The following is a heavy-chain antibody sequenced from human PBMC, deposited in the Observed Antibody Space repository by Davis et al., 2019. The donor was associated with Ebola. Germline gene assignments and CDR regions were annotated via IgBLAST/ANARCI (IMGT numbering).Heavy chain of an antibody. CDR1: GYTFTGYY. CDR2: INPNSGGT. J-gene: IGHJ4*02. CDR3: ARGPERWLQLRRLAPGFDY. V-gene: IGHV1-2*02. Sequence: ASVKVSCKASGYTFTGYYMHWVRQAPGQGLEWMGWINPNSGGTNYAQKFQGRVTMTRDTSISTAYMELSRLRSDDTAVYYCARGPERWLQLRRLAPGFDYWGQGTLVTVSS. D-gene: IGHD5-24*01.